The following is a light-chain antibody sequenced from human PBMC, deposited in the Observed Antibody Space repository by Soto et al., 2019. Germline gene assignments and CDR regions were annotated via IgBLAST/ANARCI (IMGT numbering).Light chain of an antibody. J-gene: IGKJ2*01. V-gene: IGKV3-15*01. Sequence: EIVMTQSPASLSVSPGDGATLSCRASQSVASNVAWYQQKPGQGPRLLIHGASTRAVGVPARFSGSGSGTDFTHTINSLQSEDFAVYYCQQYHNWPPQYTFGQGTKLQIK. CDR3: QQYHNWPPQYT. CDR1: QSVASN. CDR2: GAS.